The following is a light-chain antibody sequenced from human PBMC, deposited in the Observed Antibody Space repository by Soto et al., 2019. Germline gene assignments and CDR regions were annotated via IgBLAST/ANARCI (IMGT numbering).Light chain of an antibody. CDR3: QQRSTWPT. CDR1: QSVSSN. J-gene: IGKJ2*01. Sequence: EIVLTQSPATLSVSPGERATLSCRASQSVSSNLAWYQQKPGQAPRLLIYDASNRATGIPARFSGSGSGTDFTLTITSLEPEDSAVYYCQQRSTWPTFGQGTKLEIK. CDR2: DAS. V-gene: IGKV3-11*01.